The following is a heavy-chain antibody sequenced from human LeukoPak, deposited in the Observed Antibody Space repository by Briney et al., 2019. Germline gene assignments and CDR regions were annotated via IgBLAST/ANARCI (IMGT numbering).Heavy chain of an antibody. CDR2: LNPNSGDT. V-gene: IGHV1-2*02. Sequence: ASVKVSCKGSGYTFTDYYMHWVRQAPGQGLEWMGWLNPNSGDTNYAQKFQGRVSMTRDTSISTAYMDLSDLRSDDTAVYYCARGRNVEMTTISGGSDYWGQGTLVTVSS. J-gene: IGHJ4*02. CDR3: ARGRNVEMTTISGGSDY. D-gene: IGHD5-24*01. CDR1: GYTFTDYY.